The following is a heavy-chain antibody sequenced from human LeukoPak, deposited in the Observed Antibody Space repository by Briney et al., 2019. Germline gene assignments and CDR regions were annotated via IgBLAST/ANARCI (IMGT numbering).Heavy chain of an antibody. CDR3: ARGVFGDNSGRNWFDP. CDR2: INPSGGST. CDR1: GYTFSNYY. D-gene: IGHD4-23*01. Sequence: ASVKVSCKASGYTFSNYYMHWVRQAPGQGLEWMGVINPSGGSTSYAQKFKSRVTMTGDTSTSTVYMELSSLRSEDTAVYYCARGVFGDNSGRNWFDPWGQGTLVTVSS. V-gene: IGHV1-46*01. J-gene: IGHJ5*02.